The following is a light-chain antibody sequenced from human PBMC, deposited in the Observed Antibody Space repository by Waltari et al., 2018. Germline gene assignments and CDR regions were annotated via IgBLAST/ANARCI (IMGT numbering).Light chain of an antibody. CDR1: QSVSNY. J-gene: IGKJ4*01. Sequence: EIVLTQSPATLSLSPGERATLSCRASQSVSNYIAWYQQKPGQPPRLLISEASNRATGIPARLSGSGSETDFTLTISSLEPEDFAVYYCQQRSKWLFGGGTKVEIK. CDR2: EAS. V-gene: IGKV3-11*01. CDR3: QQRSKWL.